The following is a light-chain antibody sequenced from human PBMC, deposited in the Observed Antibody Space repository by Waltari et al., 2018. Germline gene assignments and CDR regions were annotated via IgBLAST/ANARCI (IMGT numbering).Light chain of an antibody. CDR3: QSYDSRLTAWV. Sequence: QSVLTQPPSVSGAPGQRVTLSCTGRRSNLGAGYDVPWYQHFPGTAPKLLIYLDTNRPSGVPDRISASKSGTSASLAITGLQPEDEADYYCQSYDSRLTAWVFGGGTKLTVL. V-gene: IGLV1-40*01. J-gene: IGLJ3*02. CDR1: RSNLGAGYD. CDR2: LDT.